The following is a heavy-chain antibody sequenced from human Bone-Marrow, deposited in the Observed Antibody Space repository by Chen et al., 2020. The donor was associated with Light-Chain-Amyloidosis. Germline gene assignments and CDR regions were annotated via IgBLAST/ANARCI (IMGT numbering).Heavy chain of an antibody. CDR3: VRDVMSTTGHRWFES. D-gene: IGHD1-26*01. CDR1: GDSLFNDKYY. CDR2: VYNSGST. V-gene: IGHV4-61*02. Sequence: QVQLQELGPGLVKPSQTLSLTCTVSGDSLFNDKYYWHWIRQPAGKGLEWIGRVYNSGSTRYNPSLKSRITISVNTAKNQFSLNLTSVTATDTAVYYCVRDVMSTTGHRWFESWGQGTVVTVS. J-gene: IGHJ5*01.